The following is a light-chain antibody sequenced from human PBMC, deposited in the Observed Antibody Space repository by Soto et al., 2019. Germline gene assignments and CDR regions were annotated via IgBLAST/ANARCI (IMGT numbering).Light chain of an antibody. Sequence: EIVLTQSPATLSLSPGERATLSCRASQNFSTNLAWYQQKPGQAPRLLIYDGSKRATGIPARFSGSGSGTDFTLTISSLEPQDFAVYYCQQRFNWPLTFGGGTKVEIK. V-gene: IGKV3-11*01. J-gene: IGKJ4*01. CDR2: DGS. CDR1: QNFSTN. CDR3: QQRFNWPLT.